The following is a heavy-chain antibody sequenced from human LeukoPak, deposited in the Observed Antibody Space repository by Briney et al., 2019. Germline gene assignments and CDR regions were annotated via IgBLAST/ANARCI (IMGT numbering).Heavy chain of an antibody. J-gene: IGHJ4*02. Sequence: SETLSLTCAVSGVSISRGGYAWSWIRQPPGKGLEWIGYIYYSGSTNYNPSLKSRVTISVDTSKNQFSLKLSSVTAADTAVYYCASTSLGSPPSFDYWGQGTLVTVSS. CDR3: ASTSLGSPPSFDY. CDR2: IYYSGST. V-gene: IGHV4-61*08. D-gene: IGHD3-3*01. CDR1: GVSISRGGYA.